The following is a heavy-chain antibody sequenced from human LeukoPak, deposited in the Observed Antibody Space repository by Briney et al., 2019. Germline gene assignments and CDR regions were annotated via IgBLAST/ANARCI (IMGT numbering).Heavy chain of an antibody. CDR2: SESGGGT. J-gene: IGHJ6*02. V-gene: IGHV3-66*01. CDR3: GRGGYDMDV. Sequence: GGSLRLFCVASGLTVRNNYMSWVRQPLRKWLEWVSVSESGGGTYFADSVKDRFTIARDNSKNTLYLQMNSLRAEDTAVYYCGRGGYDMDVWGQGTTVTVSS. D-gene: IGHD2-2*01. CDR1: GLTVRNNY.